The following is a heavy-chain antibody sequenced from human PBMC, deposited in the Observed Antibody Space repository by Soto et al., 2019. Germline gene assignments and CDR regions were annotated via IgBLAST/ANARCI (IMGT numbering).Heavy chain of an antibody. CDR2: ISSSSSYI. Sequence: PGGSLRLSCAASGFTFSSYSMNWVRQAPGKGLEWVSSISSSSSYIYYADSVKGRFTISRDNAKNSLYLQMNSLRAEDTAVYYCARAEEYCGGDCYFGWGQGTLVTVSS. D-gene: IGHD2-21*02. CDR1: GFTFSSYS. CDR3: ARAEEYCGGDCYFG. J-gene: IGHJ4*02. V-gene: IGHV3-21*01.